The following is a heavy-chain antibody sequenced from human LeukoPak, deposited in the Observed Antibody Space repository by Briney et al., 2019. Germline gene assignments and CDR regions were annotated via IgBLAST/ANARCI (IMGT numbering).Heavy chain of an antibody. CDR1: GFTASSNY. CDR2: IYSGGST. D-gene: IGHD4-17*01. Sequence: GGSLRLSCAASGFTASSNYMSWVRQAPGKGLEWVSVIYSGGSTYYADSVKGRFTISRDNSKNTLYLQMNSLRAEDTAVYYCARTAWGDYAFDYWGQGTLVTVSS. J-gene: IGHJ4*02. V-gene: IGHV3-53*01. CDR3: ARTAWGDYAFDY.